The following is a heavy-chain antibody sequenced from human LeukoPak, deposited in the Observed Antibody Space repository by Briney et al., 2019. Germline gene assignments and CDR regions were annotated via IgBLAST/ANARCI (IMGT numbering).Heavy chain of an antibody. CDR1: GGSFSGYY. J-gene: IGHJ4*02. CDR3: ASLFDDSSSDY. CDR2: IYHSGST. V-gene: IGHV4-34*01. D-gene: IGHD6-6*01. Sequence: PSETLSLTCAVYGGSFSGYYWGWIRQPPGKGLEWIRSIYHSGSTYYNPSLKSRVTISVDTSKNQISLKLSSVTAADTAVYYCASLFDDSSSDYWGQGTLVTVSS.